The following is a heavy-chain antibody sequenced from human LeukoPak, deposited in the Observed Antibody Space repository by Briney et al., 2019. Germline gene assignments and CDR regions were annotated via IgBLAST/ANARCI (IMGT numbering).Heavy chain of an antibody. CDR1: GGSISSGSYY. CDR2: IYTSGST. J-gene: IGHJ1*01. Sequence: SETLSLTCTVSGGSISSGSYYWSWIRQPAGKGLEWIGRIYTSGSTNYNPSLKSRVTISVDTSKNQFSLKLSSVTAADTAVYYCARASGWYVDFQHWGQGTLVTVSS. D-gene: IGHD6-19*01. CDR3: ARASGWYVDFQH. V-gene: IGHV4-61*02.